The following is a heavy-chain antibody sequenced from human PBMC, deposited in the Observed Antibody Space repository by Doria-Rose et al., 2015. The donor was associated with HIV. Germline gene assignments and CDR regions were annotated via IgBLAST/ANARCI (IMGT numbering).Heavy chain of an antibody. J-gene: IGHJ4*02. CDR1: GASFSDYY. Sequence: QVQLQQWGAGLLKPSETLSLTCAVYGASFSDYYWSWIRQPPGKGLKWIGEINHRGSTNYKSSLKSRVTMSVDTSKNQLSLNLSSVTAADTAVYYCARGNWNDGGPLQHDYWGQGTLSPSP. D-gene: IGHD1-1*01. CDR2: INHRGST. CDR3: ARGNWNDGGPLQHDY. V-gene: IGHV4-34*01.